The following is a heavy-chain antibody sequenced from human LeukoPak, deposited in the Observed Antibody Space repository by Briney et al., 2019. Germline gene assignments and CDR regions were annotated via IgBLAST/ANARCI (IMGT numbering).Heavy chain of an antibody. CDR1: RGSISSSSYY. Sequence: PSETLSLTCPDSRGSISSSSYYWGWIRQPPGKGLEWIGSIYYSGSTYYNPSLKSRATISVDTSKNQFSLKLSSVTAADTAVYYCARHLKKAFGVVIPRPNWFDPSGQGTLVTV. D-gene: IGHD3-3*01. CDR3: ARHLKKAFGVVIPRPNWFDP. CDR2: IYYSGST. J-gene: IGHJ5*02. V-gene: IGHV4-39*01.